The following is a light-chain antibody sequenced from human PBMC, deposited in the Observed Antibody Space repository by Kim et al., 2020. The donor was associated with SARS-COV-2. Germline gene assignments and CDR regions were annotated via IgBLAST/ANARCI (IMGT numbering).Light chain of an antibody. CDR1: QGISNY. CDR2: SAS. Sequence: DIQMTQSPSSLSASPGDRVTITCRASQGISNYLAWYQQKPGKRPTLLIYSASTLQSGVPSRFSGSGSGTDFTLTITSLQPEDVASYCCQGHLDATWRFGQGTKVDIK. J-gene: IGKJ1*01. CDR3: QGHLDATWR. V-gene: IGKV1-27*01.